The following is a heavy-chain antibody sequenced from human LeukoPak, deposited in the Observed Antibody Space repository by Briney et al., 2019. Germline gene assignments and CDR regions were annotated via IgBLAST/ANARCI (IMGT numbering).Heavy chain of an antibody. J-gene: IGHJ4*02. D-gene: IGHD6-19*01. CDR1: GYSFTRYH. V-gene: IGHV1-2*02. Sequence: ASVTVSCMASGYSFTRYHMHWVRQAPGQGLEWMGWIITNRGGTDYAQKFQGRVTITRDTSINTDYMELSGLTSDDTAIYYCARPRRQQWLAGSFDYWDQGTLVTVSS. CDR2: IITNRGGT. CDR3: ARPRRQQWLAGSFDY.